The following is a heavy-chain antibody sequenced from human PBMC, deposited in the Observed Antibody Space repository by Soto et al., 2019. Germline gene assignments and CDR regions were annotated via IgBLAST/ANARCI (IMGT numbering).Heavy chain of an antibody. CDR3: ARLPLGYCSGGSCYSDMDV. V-gene: IGHV4-59*08. CDR1: GGSISSYY. CDR2: IFYTGST. Sequence: QVQLQESGPGLVKPSETLSLTCTVSGGSISSYYWSWIRQPPGKGLEWIGYIFYTGSTNYNPSLKSRVTISVDTSKNQFSLQLGSATAADTAVYYCARLPLGYCSGGSCYSDMDVWGKGTTVTVSS. J-gene: IGHJ6*03. D-gene: IGHD2-15*01.